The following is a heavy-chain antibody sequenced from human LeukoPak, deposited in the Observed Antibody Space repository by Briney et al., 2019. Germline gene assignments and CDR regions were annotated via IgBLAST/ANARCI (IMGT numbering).Heavy chain of an antibody. V-gene: IGHV4-59*12. D-gene: IGHD3-22*01. J-gene: IGHJ5*02. CDR2: IYYSGTT. Sequence: SETLSLTCTVSGGSISSYYWSWIRQPPGKGLEWIGYIYYSGTTNYNPSLKSRVTISVDTSKNQFSLKLSSVTAADTAVYYCARVSHYDSSGYYYRRRGWFDPWGQGTLVTVSS. CDR1: GGSISSYY. CDR3: ARVSHYDSSGYYYRRRGWFDP.